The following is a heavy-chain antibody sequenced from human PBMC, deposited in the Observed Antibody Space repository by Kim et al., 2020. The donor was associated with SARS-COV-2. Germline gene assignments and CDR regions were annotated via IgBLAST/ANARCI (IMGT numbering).Heavy chain of an antibody. CDR1: GFSFSDYV. Sequence: GGSLRLSCAASGFSFSDYVMHWVRQAPGKGLEGVAVIWHDGSNEFYIDSVKGRLTISRDNSKNTLYLQMNSLRAEDTAVYYCARDVNRWYFDLWGRGTLVTVSS. CDR3: ARDVNRWYFDL. CDR2: IWHDGSNE. J-gene: IGHJ2*01. V-gene: IGHV3-33*01.